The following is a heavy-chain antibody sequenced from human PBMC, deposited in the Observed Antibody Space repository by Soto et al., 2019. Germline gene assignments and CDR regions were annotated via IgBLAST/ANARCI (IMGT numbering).Heavy chain of an antibody. CDR3: ARPSSYGSNYYFDL. V-gene: IGHV1-18*04. CDR2: ITVGSGNT. D-gene: IGHD1-26*01. CDR1: GDTFTRHG. Sequence: GASVKVSCKASGDTFTRHGLTWVRQAPGQGPEWMGWITVGSGNTHYAQKFQGRVSMTTDTSTSTAYMELWSLRSDDTAVYYCARPSSYGSNYYFDLWGQGTPVTVSS. J-gene: IGHJ4*02.